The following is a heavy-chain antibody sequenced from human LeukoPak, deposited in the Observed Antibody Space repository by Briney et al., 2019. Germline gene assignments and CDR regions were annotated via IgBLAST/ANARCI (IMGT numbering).Heavy chain of an antibody. CDR1: GFTFDDYA. CDR2: ISWNSGSV. Sequence: PGGSLRLSCAASGFTFDDYAVHWVRQAPGKGLEWVSGISWNSGSVGYADSVKGRFTISRDNAKNSLYLQMNSLRAEDTALYYCAEAPYSGYDYPHFDYWGQGTLVTVSS. CDR3: AEAPYSGYDYPHFDY. D-gene: IGHD5-12*01. J-gene: IGHJ4*02. V-gene: IGHV3-9*01.